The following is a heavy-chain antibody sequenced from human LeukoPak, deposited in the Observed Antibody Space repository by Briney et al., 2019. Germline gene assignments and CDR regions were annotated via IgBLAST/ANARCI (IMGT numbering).Heavy chain of an antibody. D-gene: IGHD2-15*01. Sequence: PGGSLRLSCAASGFTFSSYAMHWVRQAPGKGLEWVAVISYDGSNKYYADSVKGRFTISRDNSKNTLYLQMNSLRAEDTAVYYCANADSDGHFDYWGQGTLVTVSS. CDR1: GFTFSSYA. CDR2: ISYDGSNK. J-gene: IGHJ4*02. V-gene: IGHV3-30*04. CDR3: ANADSDGHFDY.